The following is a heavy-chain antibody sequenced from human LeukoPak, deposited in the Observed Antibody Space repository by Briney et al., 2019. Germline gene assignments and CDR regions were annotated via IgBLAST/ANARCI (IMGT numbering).Heavy chain of an antibody. CDR3: AGSYGGNAVGPFDI. CDR2: VSQSGGA. CDR1: GGSFSGYH. D-gene: IGHD4-23*01. V-gene: IGHV4-34*01. J-gene: IGHJ3*02. Sequence: PSETLSLTCAVSGGSFSGYHRTWIRQTPGKGLEWIGEVSQSGGASYNPSLKSRVTISVETSKNLSSLKLNSVTAADTAMYYCAGSYGGNAVGPFDIWGQGTTVIVSS.